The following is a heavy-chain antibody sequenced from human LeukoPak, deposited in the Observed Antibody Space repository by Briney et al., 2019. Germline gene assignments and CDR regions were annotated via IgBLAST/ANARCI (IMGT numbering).Heavy chain of an antibody. CDR3: ARAQSGTAYFDY. D-gene: IGHD4-11*01. CDR1: GFTFSSYA. Sequence: GGPLRLSCAASGFTFSSYAMHWVRQAPGKGLEWVAVISYDGSNKYYADSVKGRFTISRDNSKNTLYLQMNSLRAEDTAVYYCARAQSGTAYFDYWGQGTLVTVSS. J-gene: IGHJ4*02. CDR2: ISYDGSNK. V-gene: IGHV3-30*14.